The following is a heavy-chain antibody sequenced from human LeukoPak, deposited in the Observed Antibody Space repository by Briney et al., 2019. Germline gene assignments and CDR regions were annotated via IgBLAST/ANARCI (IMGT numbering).Heavy chain of an antibody. CDR1: GASITSYY. J-gene: IGHJ6*02. CDR3: ARHGIAGATTYYYGMDV. Sequence: SETLSLTCSVSGASITSYYWSWIRQPPGKGLEWIGHVYYSGSTSYDPSLKSRVSMSLDTSKNQFSLRLNSVTAADTAVYYCARHGIAGATTYYYGMDVWGQGTTVTVSS. D-gene: IGHD1-26*01. CDR2: VYYSGST. V-gene: IGHV4-59*08.